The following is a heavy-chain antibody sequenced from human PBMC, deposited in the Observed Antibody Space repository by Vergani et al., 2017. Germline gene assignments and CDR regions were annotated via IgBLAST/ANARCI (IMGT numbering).Heavy chain of an antibody. Sequence: QWQVQESGPGLVKTSETLSLTCAVYGGSFSGYYWSWIRQPPGKGLEWIGEINHSGSTNYNPSLKSRVTISVDTSKNQFSMKLSSVTAADTAVYYCARAMGGYCSSTSCPFDYWGQGTLVTVSS. V-gene: IGHV4-34*01. CDR2: INHSGST. D-gene: IGHD2-2*01. J-gene: IGHJ4*02. CDR1: GGSFSGYY. CDR3: ARAMGGYCSSTSCPFDY.